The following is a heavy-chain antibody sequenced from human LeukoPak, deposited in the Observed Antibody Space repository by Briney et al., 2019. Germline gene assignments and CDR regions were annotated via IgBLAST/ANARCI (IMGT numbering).Heavy chain of an antibody. CDR3: ARCNYDILTGYYPSYYFDY. CDR2: IKQDGSEK. V-gene: IGHV3-7*03. D-gene: IGHD3-9*01. Sequence: PGGSLRLSCAASGFTFSSYWMSWVRQAPGKGLEWVANIKQDGSEKYYVDSVKGRFTISRDNAKNLLYLQMNSLRAEDTAVYYCARCNYDILTGYYPSYYFDYWGQGTLVTVSS. J-gene: IGHJ4*02. CDR1: GFTFSSYW.